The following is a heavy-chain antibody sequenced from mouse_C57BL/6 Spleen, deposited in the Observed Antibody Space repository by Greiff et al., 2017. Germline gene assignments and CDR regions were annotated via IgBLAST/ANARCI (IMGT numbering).Heavy chain of an antibody. V-gene: IGHV1-69*01. CDR3: AREGDSNYSAMDY. J-gene: IGHJ4*01. CDR1: GYTFTSYW. D-gene: IGHD2-5*01. Sequence: QVQLKESGAELVMPGASVKLSCKASGYTFTSYWMDWVKQRPGQGLEWIGEIDPADSDTNYNQKFKGKATLTVDKSSSTAYMQLSSLTSEDSAVYYCAREGDSNYSAMDYWGQGTSVTVSS. CDR2: IDPADSDT.